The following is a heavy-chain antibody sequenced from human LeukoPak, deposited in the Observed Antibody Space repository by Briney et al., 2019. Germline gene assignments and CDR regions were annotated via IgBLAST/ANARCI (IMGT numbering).Heavy chain of an antibody. CDR3: AKVAHSSGWY. D-gene: IGHD6-19*01. CDR1: GFTVSSSY. Sequence: PGGSLRLSCVVSGFTVSSSYTSWVRQAPGKGLEWVSVIYSDDSTFYADSVKGRFTISRDNSKNTVFLQMNSLRAEDTALYYCAKVAHSSGWYWGQGTLVTVSS. CDR2: IYSDDST. J-gene: IGHJ4*02. V-gene: IGHV3-53*01.